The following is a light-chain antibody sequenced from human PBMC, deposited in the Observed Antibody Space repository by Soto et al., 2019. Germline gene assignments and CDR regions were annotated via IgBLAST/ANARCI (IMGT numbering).Light chain of an antibody. CDR3: QTWGTGIGV. J-gene: IGLJ3*02. Sequence: QAVVTQSPSASASLGASVKLTCTPSSGHSSYAIAWHQQQPEKGPRYLMKLNSDGSHSKGDGIPDRFSGSSSGAERYLTISSLQSEDEADYYCQTWGTGIGVFGGGTKLTVL. CDR1: SGHSSYA. V-gene: IGLV4-69*01. CDR2: LNSDGSH.